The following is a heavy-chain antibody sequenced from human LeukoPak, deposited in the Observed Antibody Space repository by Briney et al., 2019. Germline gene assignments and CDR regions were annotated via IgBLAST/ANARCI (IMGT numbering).Heavy chain of an antibody. D-gene: IGHD3-22*01. V-gene: IGHV3-30*18. CDR1: GFTFSSYG. Sequence: HSGGSLRLSCAASGFTFSSYGMHWVRQAPGKGLEWVAVVSTDGGSKYYADSVKGRFTISRDNSKNTLYLQMNSLRAEDTAVYYCAKVNYYESSGYYDYWGQGTLVTVSS. J-gene: IGHJ4*02. CDR3: AKVNYYESSGYYDY. CDR2: VSTDGGSK.